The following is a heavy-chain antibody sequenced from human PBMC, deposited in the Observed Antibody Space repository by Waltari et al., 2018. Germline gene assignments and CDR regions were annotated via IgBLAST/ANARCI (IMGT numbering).Heavy chain of an antibody. Sequence: QVQLVQSGAEVKKPGASVKVSCKASGYTFTSYDINWVRQTQGQGLEWMGWRNPNTGNTGFSQKFQDRLIMTTNPSINTAYMELPGLTSEDTGVYYCARGAAPGKGAHWFDPWGQGTLVTVSS. D-gene: IGHD3-16*01. CDR2: RNPNTGNT. CDR1: GYTFTSYD. J-gene: IGHJ5*02. V-gene: IGHV1-8*01. CDR3: ARGAAPGKGAHWFDP.